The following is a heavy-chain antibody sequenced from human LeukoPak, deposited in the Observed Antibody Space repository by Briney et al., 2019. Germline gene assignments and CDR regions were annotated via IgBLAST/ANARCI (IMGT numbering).Heavy chain of an antibody. D-gene: IGHD1-26*01. J-gene: IGHJ4*02. Sequence: GGSLRLSCAASGFTFSNFAMSWVRQAPGKGLEWVAVIWYDGSNKYYADSVKGRFTISRDNPKNTLYLQMNSLRAEDTAVYYCAREDSGSYFLDYWGQGTLVTVSS. V-gene: IGHV3-33*08. CDR1: GFTFSNFA. CDR2: IWYDGSNK. CDR3: AREDSGSYFLDY.